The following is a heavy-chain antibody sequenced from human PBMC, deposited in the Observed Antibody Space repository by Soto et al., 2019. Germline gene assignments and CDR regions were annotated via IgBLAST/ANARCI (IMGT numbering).Heavy chain of an antibody. CDR2: ITGGGDDT. D-gene: IGHD3-16*01. V-gene: IGHV3-23*01. CDR3: AKGPAKGSPYYFDF. J-gene: IGHJ4*02. CDR1: GFTFRGYA. Sequence: GGSLRLSCEGSGFTFRGYAMSWVRQPPGKGLEWVTAITGGGDDTYHSDSVKGRFTISRDNSKSTLYLQMNSLRAEDTAVYYCAKGPAKGSPYYFDFWGPGTLVTVSS.